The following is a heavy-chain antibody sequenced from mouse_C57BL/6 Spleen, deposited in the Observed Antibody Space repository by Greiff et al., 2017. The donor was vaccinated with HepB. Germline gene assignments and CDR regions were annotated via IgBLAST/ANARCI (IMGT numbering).Heavy chain of an antibody. D-gene: IGHD2-5*01. CDR1: GYSITSGYY. CDR2: ISYDGSN. CDR3: ASSKGYFDY. J-gene: IGHJ2*01. Sequence: EVKLQESGPGLVKPSQSLSLTCSVTGYSITSGYYWNWIRQFPGNKLEWMGYISYDGSNNYNPSLKNRISITRDTSKNQFFLKLNSVTTEDTATYYCASSKGYFDYWGQGTTLTVSS. V-gene: IGHV3-6*01.